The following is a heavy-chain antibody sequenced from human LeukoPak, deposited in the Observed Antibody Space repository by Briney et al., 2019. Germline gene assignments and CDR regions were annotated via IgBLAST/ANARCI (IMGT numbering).Heavy chain of an antibody. D-gene: IGHD6-19*01. CDR1: GFTFSDYY. Sequence: GSLRLSCAASGFTFSDYYMSCIRQAPGKGLEWVSYISSSGNTIYYADSVKGRFTISRDNAKSSLFLQMNSLRAEDTAVYYCARLGGSGWYLDYWGQGTLVTVSS. CDR2: ISSSGNTI. V-gene: IGHV3-11*04. J-gene: IGHJ4*02. CDR3: ARLGGSGWYLDY.